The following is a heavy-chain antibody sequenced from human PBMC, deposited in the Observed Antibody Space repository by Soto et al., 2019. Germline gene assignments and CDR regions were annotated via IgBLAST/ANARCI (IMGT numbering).Heavy chain of an antibody. D-gene: IGHD1-26*01. J-gene: IGHJ4*02. V-gene: IGHV4-61*01. CDR2: IYYSGNT. CDR1: GGSVSSANYY. CDR3: ARVSGSYYHVYYFDY. Sequence: QVQLQESGPGLVKPSETLSLTCTVSGGSVSSANYYWGWIRQPPGKGLEWIGSIYYSGNTNYNPSLNGRVTISVDPSKNPFSLRLSSVTAADTAVYYCARVSGSYYHVYYFDYWGQGTLVTVSS.